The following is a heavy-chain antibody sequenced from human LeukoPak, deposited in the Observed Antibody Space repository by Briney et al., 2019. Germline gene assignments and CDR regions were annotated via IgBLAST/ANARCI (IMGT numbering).Heavy chain of an antibody. CDR3: AKEPYDSSGYYYVN. V-gene: IGHV3-23*01. CDR2: ISGSGGST. CDR1: GFTFSSYA. J-gene: IGHJ4*02. Sequence: GGSLRLSCAASGFTFSSYAMSWVRQAPGKGLEWVSAISGSGGSTYYADSVKGRFTISRDNSKNTLYLQMNSLRPEDTAVYYCAKEPYDSSGYYYVNWGQGTLVTVSS. D-gene: IGHD3-22*01.